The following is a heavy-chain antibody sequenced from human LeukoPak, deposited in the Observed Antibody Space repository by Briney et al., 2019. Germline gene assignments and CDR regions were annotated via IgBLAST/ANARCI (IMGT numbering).Heavy chain of an antibody. J-gene: IGHJ3*02. D-gene: IGHD3-22*01. CDR3: ARERDYYDSSGYYYRAFDI. V-gene: IGHV4-59*01. CDR2: IYYSGST. Sequence: SETLSLTCTVSGGSTSSYYWSRIRQPPGKGLEWIGYIYYSGSTNYNPSLKSRVTISVDTSKNQFSLKLSSVTAADTAVYYCARERDYYDSSGYYYRAFDIWGQGTMVTVSS. CDR1: GGSTSSYY.